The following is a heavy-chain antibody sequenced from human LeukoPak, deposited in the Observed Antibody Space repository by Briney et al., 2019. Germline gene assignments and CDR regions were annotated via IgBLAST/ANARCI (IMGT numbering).Heavy chain of an antibody. D-gene: IGHD3-9*01. Sequence: PGGSLRLSCAASGFTFSSYSMNWVRQAPGKGLEWVSFISTSSSTIYYADSVKGRFTISRDNSKNTLYLQMNSLRAEDTAVYYCARVGRMYYDILTGYSTSFFHYYGMDVWGQGTTVTVSS. V-gene: IGHV3-48*01. CDR2: ISTSSSTI. CDR1: GFTFSSYS. J-gene: IGHJ6*02. CDR3: ARVGRMYYDILTGYSTSFFHYYGMDV.